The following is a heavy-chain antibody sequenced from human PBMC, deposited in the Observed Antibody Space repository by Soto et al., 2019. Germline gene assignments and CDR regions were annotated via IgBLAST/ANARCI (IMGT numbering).Heavy chain of an antibody. CDR2: ISVNGGTT. V-gene: IGHV3-23*01. J-gene: IGHJ5*02. D-gene: IGHD4-17*01. CDR1: GFTVRNYA. CDR3: AKDDYGYWFDP. Sequence: GGSLRLSCLASGFTVRNYAMSWVRQAPGKGLEWVSSISVNGGTTYYADSVKGRFTISRDNSKNTLYLQMNSLRVGDTAVYYCAKDDYGYWFDPWGQGALVTVSS.